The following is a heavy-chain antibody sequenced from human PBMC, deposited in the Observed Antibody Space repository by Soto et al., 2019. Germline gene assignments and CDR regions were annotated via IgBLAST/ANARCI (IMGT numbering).Heavy chain of an antibody. J-gene: IGHJ4*02. CDR3: ARGGQVRGYSGYDLVDY. CDR1: GYTFTSYG. Sequence: ASVKVSCKASGYTFTSYGISWVRQAPGQGLEWMGWISAYNGNTNYAQKLQGRVTMTTDTSTSTAYMELRSLRSDDTAVYYCARGGQVRGYSGYDLVDYWGQGTLVTVSS. CDR2: ISAYNGNT. V-gene: IGHV1-18*01. D-gene: IGHD5-12*01.